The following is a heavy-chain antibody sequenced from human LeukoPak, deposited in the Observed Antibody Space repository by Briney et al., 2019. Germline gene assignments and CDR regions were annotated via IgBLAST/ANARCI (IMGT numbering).Heavy chain of an antibody. CDR1: GFTFSSYW. CDR2: IKEDGSEK. V-gene: IGHV3-7*01. J-gene: IGHJ4*02. CDR3: ARDGFGYYYGSGSFY. Sequence: GGSLRLSCAASGFTFSSYWMSWVRQAPGKGLEWVANIKEDGSEKYYVDSVKGRFTISRDNAKNSLYLLMNSLRAEDTAVYYCARDGFGYYYGSGSFYWGQGTLVTVSS. D-gene: IGHD3-10*01.